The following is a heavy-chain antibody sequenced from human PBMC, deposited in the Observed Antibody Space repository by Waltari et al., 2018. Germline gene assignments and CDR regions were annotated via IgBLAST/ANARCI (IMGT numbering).Heavy chain of an antibody. CDR3: ARVIVATISGWYFDL. D-gene: IGHD5-12*01. CDR2: IIQIFGKA. Sequence: QVQLVQSGAEVKKPGSSVKVSCKASGGTFSSYAISWVRQAPGQGLEWMGRIIQIFGKANYAQKFQGRGTITADKSTSTAYMELSSLRSEDTAVYYCARVIVATISGWYFDLWGRGTLVTVSS. V-gene: IGHV1-69*04. J-gene: IGHJ2*01. CDR1: GGTFSSYA.